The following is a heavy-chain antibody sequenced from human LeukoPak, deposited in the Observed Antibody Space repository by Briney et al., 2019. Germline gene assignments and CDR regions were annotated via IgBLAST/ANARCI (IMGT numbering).Heavy chain of an antibody. V-gene: IGHV1-69*13. J-gene: IGHJ4*02. CDR3: AREVEYSSGSPDY. CDR2: IIPIFGTA. CDR1: GGTFSSYA. D-gene: IGHD6-19*01. Sequence: GASVKVSCTASGGTFSSYAISWVRQAPGQGLEWMGGIIPIFGTANYAQKFQGRVTITADESTSTAYMELSSLRSEDTAVYYCAREVEYSSGSPDYWGQGTLVTVSS.